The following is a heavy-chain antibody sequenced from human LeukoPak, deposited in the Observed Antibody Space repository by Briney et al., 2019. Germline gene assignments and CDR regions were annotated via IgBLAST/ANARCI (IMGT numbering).Heavy chain of an antibody. CDR1: GFTFDDYA. V-gene: IGHV3-9*01. J-gene: IGHJ3*02. CDR3: AKDGGGGATIDAHALDI. Sequence: GGSLRLSCAASGFTFDDYAMHWVRQAPGKGLEWVSGISWNSGSIGYADSVKGRFTISRDNAKNSLYLQMNSLRAEDTALYYCAKDGGGGATIDAHALDIWGQGTMVTVSS. CDR2: ISWNSGSI. D-gene: IGHD1-26*01.